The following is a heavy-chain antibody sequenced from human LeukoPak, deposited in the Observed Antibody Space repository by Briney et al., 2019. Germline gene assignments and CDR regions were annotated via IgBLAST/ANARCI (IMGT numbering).Heavy chain of an antibody. J-gene: IGHJ3*02. D-gene: IGHD3-22*01. CDR1: GYTFTGYY. V-gene: IGHV1-2*04. Sequence: ASVKVSCKASGYTFTGYYMHWVRQAPGQGLEWMGWINPNSGGTNYAQKFQGWVTMTRDTSISTAYMELRSLRSDDTAVYYCARGGYYDSSGYYYRAFDIWGQGTMVTVSS. CDR2: INPNSGGT. CDR3: ARGGYYDSSGYYYRAFDI.